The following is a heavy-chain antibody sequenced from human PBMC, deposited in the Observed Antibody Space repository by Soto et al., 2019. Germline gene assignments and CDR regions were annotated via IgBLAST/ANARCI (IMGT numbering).Heavy chain of an antibody. D-gene: IGHD2-8*01. CDR1: GGSISSGGYS. Sequence: SETLSLSCAVSGGSISSGGYSWSWIRQPPGKGLEWIGYIYHSGSTYYNPSLKSRVTISVDRSKNQFSLKLSSVTAADTAMYYCAKDPSPRAWSSPAHWGQGILVTVSS. J-gene: IGHJ4*02. CDR2: IYHSGST. V-gene: IGHV4-30-2*01. CDR3: AKDPSPRAWSSPAH.